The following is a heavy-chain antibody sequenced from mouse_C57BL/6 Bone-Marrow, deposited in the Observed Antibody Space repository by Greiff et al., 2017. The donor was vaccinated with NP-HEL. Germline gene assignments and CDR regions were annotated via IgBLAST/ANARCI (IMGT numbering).Heavy chain of an antibody. J-gene: IGHJ2*01. CDR3: ARKAGTGDY. V-gene: IGHV1-59*01. Sequence: QVQLKQPGAELVRPGTSVKLSCKASGYTFTSYWMHWVKQRPGQGLEWIGVIDPSDSYTNYNQKFKGKATLTVDTSSSTAYMQLSSLTSEDSAVYYCARKAGTGDYWGQGTTLTVSS. D-gene: IGHD4-1*01. CDR1: GYTFTSYW. CDR2: IDPSDSYT.